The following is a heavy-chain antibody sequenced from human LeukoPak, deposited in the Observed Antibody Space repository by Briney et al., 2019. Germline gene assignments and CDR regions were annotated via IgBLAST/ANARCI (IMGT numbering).Heavy chain of an antibody. CDR1: GYTFTGYY. J-gene: IGHJ3*02. V-gene: IGHV1-2*04. CDR2: INPNSGGT. CDR3: ARCDWSGQNDALDI. Sequence: ASVKVSCKASGYTFTGYYMHWVRQAPGQGLEWMGWINPNSGGTNYAQKFQGWVTMTRDTPISTAYMELSRLRSDDTVVYYCARCDWSGQNDALDIWGQGTMVTVSS. D-gene: IGHD3-3*01.